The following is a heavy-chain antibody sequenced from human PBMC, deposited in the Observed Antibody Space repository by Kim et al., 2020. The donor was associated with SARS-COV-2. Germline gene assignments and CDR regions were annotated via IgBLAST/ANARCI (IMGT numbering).Heavy chain of an antibody. Sequence: SVKVSCKASGGTFSSYAISWVRQAPGQGLEWMGGIIPIFGTANYAQKFQGRVTITADESTSTAYMELSSLRSEDTAVYYCAREGMGYSGYDWAWNWFDPWGQGTLVTVSS. D-gene: IGHD5-12*01. CDR2: IIPIFGTA. CDR3: AREGMGYSGYDWAWNWFDP. V-gene: IGHV1-69*13. CDR1: GGTFSSYA. J-gene: IGHJ5*02.